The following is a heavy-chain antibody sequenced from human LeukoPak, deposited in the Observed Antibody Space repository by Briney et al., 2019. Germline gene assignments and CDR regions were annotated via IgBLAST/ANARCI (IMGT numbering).Heavy chain of an antibody. V-gene: IGHV3-48*04. CDR2: ISSSGNTI. CDR1: EFTFSSYS. J-gene: IGHJ3*02. D-gene: IGHD1-26*01. Sequence: GGSLRLSCAASEFTFSSYSMNWVRQAPGKGLEWVSYISSSGNTIYYADSVKGRFTISRDNAKNSLYLQMNSLRAEDTAVNYCVRGVGTTFVFIWGQGTMVTVSS. CDR3: VRGVGTTFVFI.